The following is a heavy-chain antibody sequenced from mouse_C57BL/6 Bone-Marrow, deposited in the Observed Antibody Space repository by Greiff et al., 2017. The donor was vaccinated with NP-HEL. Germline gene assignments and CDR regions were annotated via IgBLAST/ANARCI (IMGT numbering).Heavy chain of an antibody. D-gene: IGHD1-1*01. CDR2: FHPYNDDT. CDR1: GYTFTTYP. J-gene: IGHJ4*01. CDR3: ARRSNFDYAMDY. Sequence: QVQLQQSGAELVKPGASVTMSCKASGYTFTTYPIEWMKQSHGKCLAWIGNFHPYNDDTQSNEKFKGKATLTVEKSSSTVYLDLSRLTSDDSAVYYCARRSNFDYAMDYWGQGTSVTVSS. V-gene: IGHV1-47*01.